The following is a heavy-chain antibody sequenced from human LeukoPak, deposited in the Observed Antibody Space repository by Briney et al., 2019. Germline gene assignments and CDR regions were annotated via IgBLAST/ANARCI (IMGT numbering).Heavy chain of an antibody. CDR1: GYSVNELS. CDR3: ATLDSYYDTSGRPLLPD. Sequence: ASVKVSCKVSGYSVNELSMHWVRQAPGLGLEWIGGFNREDDAPVYAQQFQGRVTMTEDTSTDTAYMELSSLRSEDTALYYCATLDSYYDTSGRPLLPDWGQGTLVTVSS. J-gene: IGHJ4*02. CDR2: FNREDDAP. D-gene: IGHD3-22*01. V-gene: IGHV1-24*01.